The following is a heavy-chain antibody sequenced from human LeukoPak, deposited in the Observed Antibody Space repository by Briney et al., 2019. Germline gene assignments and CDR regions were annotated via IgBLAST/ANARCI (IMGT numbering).Heavy chain of an antibody. J-gene: IGHJ4*02. CDR3: LVTTRSRGFDY. CDR2: IRQDGSVQ. D-gene: IGHD1/OR15-1a*01. V-gene: IGHV3-7*01. Sequence: PGGSLRLSCAASGFTFSSYWMSWVRQAPGKGLEWVANIRQDGSVQNYVDSVKGRFTISRDNPQNSVYLQMSSLRAGDTAVYYCLVTTRSRGFDYWGQGTLVTVSS. CDR1: GFTFSSYW.